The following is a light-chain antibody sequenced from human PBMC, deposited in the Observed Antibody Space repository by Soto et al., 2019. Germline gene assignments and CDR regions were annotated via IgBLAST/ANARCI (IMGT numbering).Light chain of an antibody. V-gene: IGKV3-15*01. CDR3: QQYNSWPRA. CDR2: GAS. CDR1: QSISSN. J-gene: IGKJ1*01. Sequence: EIVMTQSPATLSVSPGERATLSCRASQSISSNLAWYQQKPGQSPRLLIYGASTRATGIPARFSGSGSGTEFTLTISGLQSEDFAIYYCQQYNSWPRAFGPGTKVEIK.